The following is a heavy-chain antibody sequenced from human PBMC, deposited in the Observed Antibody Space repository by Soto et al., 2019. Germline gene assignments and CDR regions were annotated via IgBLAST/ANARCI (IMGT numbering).Heavy chain of an antibody. J-gene: IGHJ6*02. V-gene: IGHV1-69*13. CDR2: IIPIFGTA. CDR1: GGTFSSYA. D-gene: IGHD3-3*01. Sequence: SVKVSCKASGGTFSSYAISWVRQAPGQGLEWMGGIIPIFGTANYAQKFQGRVTITADESTSTAYMELSSLRSEDTAVYYCARSITIFGVVISNYYYGMDVWGQGTTVTVSS. CDR3: ARSITIFGVVISNYYYGMDV.